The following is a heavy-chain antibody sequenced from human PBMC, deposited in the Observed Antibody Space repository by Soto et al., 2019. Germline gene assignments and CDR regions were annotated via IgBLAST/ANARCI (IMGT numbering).Heavy chain of an antibody. Sequence: QVQLQESGPGLVKPSGTLSLTCVVSGGCISGRNWWSWVRQAPGKGLEWIGEVFHSGDTTYTPSLRSRVTISVDKSKNQFSLKLNSVTAADTAVYYCARLIYDSRLNYFYFDFWGQGALVTVSS. CDR3: ARLIYDSRLNYFYFDF. J-gene: IGHJ4*02. D-gene: IGHD3-22*01. CDR2: VFHSGDT. V-gene: IGHV4-4*02. CDR1: GGCISGRNW.